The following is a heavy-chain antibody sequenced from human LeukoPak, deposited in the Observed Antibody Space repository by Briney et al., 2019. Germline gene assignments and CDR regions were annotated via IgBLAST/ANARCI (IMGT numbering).Heavy chain of an antibody. Sequence: PSETLSLTCTVSGGSISSYYWSWIRQPAGKGLEWIGRIYTSGSTNYNPSLKSRVTMSVDTSKSQFSLKLSSVTAADTAVYYCASGYYDSSGYFVDYWGQGTLVTVSS. CDR3: ASGYYDSSGYFVDY. D-gene: IGHD3-22*01. CDR2: IYTSGST. V-gene: IGHV4-4*07. J-gene: IGHJ4*02. CDR1: GGSISSYY.